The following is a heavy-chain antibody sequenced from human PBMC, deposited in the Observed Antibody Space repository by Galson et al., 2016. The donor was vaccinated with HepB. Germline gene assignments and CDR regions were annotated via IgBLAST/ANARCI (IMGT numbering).Heavy chain of an antibody. V-gene: IGHV3-9*01. D-gene: IGHD1-26*01. Sequence: SLRLSCAASGFSFEDHGMHWVRQAPGKGLEWVSSINWNSRSLDYADSVRGRFTISRDNAKNSLFLQMNSLKLEDAALYYCAKEHAGRRAWYFDLWGRGTPVTVSS. CDR3: AKEHAGRRAWYFDL. J-gene: IGHJ2*01. CDR1: GFSFEDHG. CDR2: INWNSRSL.